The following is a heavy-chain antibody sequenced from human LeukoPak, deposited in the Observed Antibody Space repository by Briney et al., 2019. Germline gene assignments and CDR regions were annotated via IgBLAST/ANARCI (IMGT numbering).Heavy chain of an antibody. CDR3: AKAPPYTKYFDY. V-gene: IGHV3-23*01. Sequence: HLGGSLRLSCAGSGFIFSNYAMSWVRQAPGQGLEWVSTISNSGDATFYADAVKGRFTISRDNSKNTLYLQMYSLRAEDTAIYYCAKAPPYTKYFDYWGQGTLLTVSS. CDR2: ISNSGDAT. D-gene: IGHD1-1*01. J-gene: IGHJ4*02. CDR1: GFIFSNYA.